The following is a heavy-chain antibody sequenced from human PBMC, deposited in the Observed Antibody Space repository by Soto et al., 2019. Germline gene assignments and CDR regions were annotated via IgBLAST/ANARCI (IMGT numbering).Heavy chain of an antibody. V-gene: IGHV3-30-3*01. Sequence: QVQLVESGGGVVQPGRSLRLSCAASGLTFRSYAMHWVRQAPGKGLEWVAVISYDGSNKYYADSVKGRFTISRDNSKNTLYLQMNSLKPEDTAVYYCAREIAVASLGGLDVWGQGTTVTVFS. CDR1: GLTFRSYA. J-gene: IGHJ6*02. D-gene: IGHD6-19*01. CDR3: AREIAVASLGGLDV. CDR2: ISYDGSNK.